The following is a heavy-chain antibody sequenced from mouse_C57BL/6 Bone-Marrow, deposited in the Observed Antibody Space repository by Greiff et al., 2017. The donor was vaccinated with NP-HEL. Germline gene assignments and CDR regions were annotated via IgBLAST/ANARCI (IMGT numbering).Heavy chain of an antibody. D-gene: IGHD1-1*01. CDR1: GYTFTSYW. CDR2: INPSSGYT. Sequence: VQVVESGAELAKPGASVKLSCKASGYTFTSYWMHWVKQRPGQGLEWIGYINPSSGYTKYNQKFKDKATLTADKSSSTAYMQLSSLTYEDSAVYYCARGYYGSFLYAMDYWGQGTSVTVSS. J-gene: IGHJ4*01. V-gene: IGHV1-7*01. CDR3: ARGYYGSFLYAMDY.